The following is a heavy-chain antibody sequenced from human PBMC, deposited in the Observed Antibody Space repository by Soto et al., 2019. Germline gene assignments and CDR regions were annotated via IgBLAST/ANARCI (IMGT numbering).Heavy chain of an antibody. V-gene: IGHV1-69*01. J-gene: IGHJ3*02. Sequence: QVQLVQSGAEVKKPGSSVKVSCKASGGTFSSYAISWVRQAPGQGLEWMGGFIPIFGTANYAQKFQGRVTITADESTSTAYMGLSSLRSEDTAVYYCATPTYYYDSSCLGAAFDIWGQGAMVTVSS. CDR3: ATPTYYYDSSCLGAAFDI. D-gene: IGHD3-22*01. CDR2: FIPIFGTA. CDR1: GGTFSSYA.